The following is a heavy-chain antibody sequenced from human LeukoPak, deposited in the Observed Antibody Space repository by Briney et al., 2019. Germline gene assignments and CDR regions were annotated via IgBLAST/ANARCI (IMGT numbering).Heavy chain of an antibody. Sequence: GGSLRLSCAATGFTFSSYWMHWVRQAPGKGLVWVSRINSDETSTTYADSVKGRFTISRDNAKNTLYLQMNSLRAEDTAVYYCARDPSHSSGWYDYWGQGTLVTVSS. CDR2: INSDETST. CDR1: GFTFSSYW. J-gene: IGHJ4*02. V-gene: IGHV3-74*03. CDR3: ARDPSHSSGWYDY. D-gene: IGHD6-19*01.